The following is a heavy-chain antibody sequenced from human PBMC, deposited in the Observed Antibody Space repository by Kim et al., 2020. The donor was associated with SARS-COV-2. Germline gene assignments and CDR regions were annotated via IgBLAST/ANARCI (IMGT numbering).Heavy chain of an antibody. J-gene: IGHJ4*02. CDR3: ARDGMITFGGVILLDY. CDR2: IKQDESEK. CDR1: GFTFSSYW. V-gene: IGHV3-7*03. D-gene: IGHD3-16*01. Sequence: GGSLRLSCAASGFTFSSYWMSWVRQAPGKGLEWVANIKQDESEKYYVDSVKGRFTISRDKAKNLLYLQMNSLRADDAAVYYCARDGMITFGGVILLDYWGQGTLVTVSS.